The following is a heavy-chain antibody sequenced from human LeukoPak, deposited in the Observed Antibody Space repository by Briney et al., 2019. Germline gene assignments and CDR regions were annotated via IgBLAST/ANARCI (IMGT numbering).Heavy chain of an antibody. Sequence: GRSLRLSCAASGFTFDDYAMHWVRQAPGKGLEWVSGISWNSGSIGYADSVKGRFTISGDNAKNSLYLQMNSLRAEDTALYYCAKSQGVTTSEAGYYYGMDVWGQGTTVTVSS. J-gene: IGHJ6*02. V-gene: IGHV3-9*01. D-gene: IGHD4-17*01. CDR2: ISWNSGSI. CDR1: GFTFDDYA. CDR3: AKSQGVTTSEAGYYYGMDV.